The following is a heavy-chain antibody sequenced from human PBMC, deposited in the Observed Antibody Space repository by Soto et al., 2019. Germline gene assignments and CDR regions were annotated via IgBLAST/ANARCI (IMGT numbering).Heavy chain of an antibody. V-gene: IGHV4-59*02. CDR2: IYHGGRT. CDR1: GDSVTNYF. CDR3: ARDPGYCTNGVCPIFDF. D-gene: IGHD2-8*01. Sequence: SETRSLTCPVSGDSVTNYFWSWMRQPPGKGLEWIGHIYHGGRTTYSPSLRSRVTMSLDSSKNQFSLNLSSVTAADTAVYFCARDPGYCTNGVCPIFDFWGQGLLVTVSS. J-gene: IGHJ4*02.